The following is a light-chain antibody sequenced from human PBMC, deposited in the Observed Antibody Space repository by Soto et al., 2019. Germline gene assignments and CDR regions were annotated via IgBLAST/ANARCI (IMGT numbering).Light chain of an antibody. Sequence: SYELTQAPSLSVAPGQTARISCGGSNIGRKSVHWYQQKPGQAPAVVRYDDSYRPSGIPERVSGSNSGNTATLTISRVEAGDEADYYCQVWDSISDHWVFGGGTKLTVL. CDR1: NIGRKS. CDR2: DDS. CDR3: QVWDSISDHWV. J-gene: IGLJ3*02. V-gene: IGLV3-21*02.